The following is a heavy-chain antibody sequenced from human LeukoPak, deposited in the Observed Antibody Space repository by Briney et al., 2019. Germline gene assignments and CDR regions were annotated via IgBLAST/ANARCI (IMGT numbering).Heavy chain of an antibody. D-gene: IGHD3-3*01. CDR3: ARQVSWSTSGGNWFDP. CDR1: GYSISSGYY. V-gene: IGHV4-38-2*01. CDR2: MYHGGRT. J-gene: IGHJ5*02. Sequence: PSETLSLTCAVSGYSISSGYYWGWIRQPPGKGLEWIGSMYHGGRTYYNPSLKSRVTISVDTSKNQFSLKLSSVTAADTAVYYCARQVSWSTSGGNWFDPWGQGTLVTVSS.